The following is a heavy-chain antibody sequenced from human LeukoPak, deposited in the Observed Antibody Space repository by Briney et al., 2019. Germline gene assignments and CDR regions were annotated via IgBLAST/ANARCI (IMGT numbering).Heavy chain of an antibody. CDR3: ARMKNTMVRGVIIDY. CDR2: IYTSGST. V-gene: IGHV4-4*07. D-gene: IGHD3-10*01. CDR1: GGSISSYY. Sequence: PSETLSLTCTVSGGSISSYYWSWIRQPAGKGLEWIGRIYTSGSTNYNPSLKSRVTMSVDTSKNQFSLKLSSVTAADTAVYYCARMKNTMVRGVIIDYRGQGTLVTVSS. J-gene: IGHJ4*02.